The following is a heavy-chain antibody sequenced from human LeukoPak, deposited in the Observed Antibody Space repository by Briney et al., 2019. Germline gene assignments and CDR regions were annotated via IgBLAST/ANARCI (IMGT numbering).Heavy chain of an antibody. CDR3: AKVGSSSGYYYGY. CDR1: GFTFSSYA. J-gene: IGHJ4*02. CDR2: ISGSGGST. V-gene: IGHV3-23*01. D-gene: IGHD3-22*01. Sequence: PGGSLRLSCAASGFTFSSYAMSWVRQAPGKGLEWVSAISGSGGSTYYADSVKGRFTISRDNSKNTLYLQMDSLRAEDTAVYYCAKVGSSSGYYYGYWGQGTLVTVSS.